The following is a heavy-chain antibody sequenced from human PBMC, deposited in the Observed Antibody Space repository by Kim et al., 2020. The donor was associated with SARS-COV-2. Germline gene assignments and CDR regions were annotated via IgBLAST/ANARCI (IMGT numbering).Heavy chain of an antibody. CDR2: FDPEDGES. V-gene: IGHV1-24*01. D-gene: IGHD3-9*01. Sequence: ASVKVSCKVSGYTLTELSMHWVRQAPGKGLEWMGGFDPEDGESIYAQKFQGRVTMTEDTSTDTAYMELSSLRFEDTAVYYCVTLAATNFYWLFRSPKKYNWFDPWGQGTLVTVSS. J-gene: IGHJ5*02. CDR3: VTLAATNFYWLFRSPKKYNWFDP. CDR1: GYTLTELS.